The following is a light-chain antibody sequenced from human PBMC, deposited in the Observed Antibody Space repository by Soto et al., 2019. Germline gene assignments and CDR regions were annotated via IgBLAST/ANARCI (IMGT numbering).Light chain of an antibody. CDR1: QRFSNT. CDR2: GAS. CDR3: QQYNSWLWT. Sequence: GRTQSQATLSLATRECATLSCRARQRFSNTLSWYQQNPGQAPRLLIYGASTRATGIPARFRGSGSGTEFTLIISSLQSEDSAVYYCQQYNSWLWTFGQGTKVEIK. J-gene: IGKJ1*01. V-gene: IGKV3-15*01.